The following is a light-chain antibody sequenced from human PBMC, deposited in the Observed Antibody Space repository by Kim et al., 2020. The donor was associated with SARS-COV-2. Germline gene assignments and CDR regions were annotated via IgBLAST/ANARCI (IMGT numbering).Light chain of an antibody. CDR2: RDT. J-gene: IGLJ3*02. V-gene: IGLV3-9*01. CDR1: NIVTKN. Sequence: SYELTQPLSASVALGQTARITCGGNNIVTKNVHWYQQKPGQAPVLVMYRDTNWPSGIPERFSGSNSGNTATLTISRAQAGDEADYYCQVWDSSTWVFGGGTQLTVL. CDR3: QVWDSSTWV.